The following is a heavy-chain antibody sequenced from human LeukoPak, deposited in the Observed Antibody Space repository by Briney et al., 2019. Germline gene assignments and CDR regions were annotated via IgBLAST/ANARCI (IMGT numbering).Heavy chain of an antibody. CDR2: IQYGTNNE. Sequence: GGSLRLSCAASGFTFSLYGMHWVRQAPGKGLEWVTFIQYGTNNEYYGDSVKGRLTISRDNSKNTLYLQMNSLRPEDTAVYYCAKDFAWVFDYWGQGTLVTVSS. CDR3: AKDFAWVFDY. D-gene: IGHD2-21*01. CDR1: GFTFSLYG. V-gene: IGHV3-30*02. J-gene: IGHJ4*02.